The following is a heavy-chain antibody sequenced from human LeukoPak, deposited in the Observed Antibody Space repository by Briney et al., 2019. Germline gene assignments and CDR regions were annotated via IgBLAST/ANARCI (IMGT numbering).Heavy chain of an antibody. CDR3: ARPVRYFRDSP. V-gene: IGHV3-21*04. J-gene: IGHJ5*02. D-gene: IGHD3-10*02. CDR2: ISSSSSYR. CDR1: S. Sequence: SMNWVRQAPGKGLEWVSSISSSSSYRYYADSVKGRFTISRDNAKNSLYLQMNSLRAEDTAVYYCARPVRYFRDSPWGQGTLVTVSS.